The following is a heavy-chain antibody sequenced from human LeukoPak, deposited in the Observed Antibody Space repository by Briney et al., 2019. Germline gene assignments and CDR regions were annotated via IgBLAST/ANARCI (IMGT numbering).Heavy chain of an antibody. CDR2: LSGSGTST. CDR1: GFSFSSYA. V-gene: IGHV3-23*01. CDR3: AKDLSYGMDV. J-gene: IGHJ6*02. Sequence: GGSLRLSCAAYGFSFSSYAMSWVRRAPGKGLEWVSALSGSGTSTYYLDSVKGRFTISRDNSKNTLYLRMNSLRVEDTAVYYCAKDLSYGMDVWGQGTTVTVSS.